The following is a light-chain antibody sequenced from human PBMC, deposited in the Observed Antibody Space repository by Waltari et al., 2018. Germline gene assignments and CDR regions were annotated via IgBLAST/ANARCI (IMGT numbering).Light chain of an antibody. V-gene: IGLV3-1*01. CDR3: QAWDSSTEVG. CDR1: KLGDKY. J-gene: IGLJ2*01. Sequence: SYELTQPPSVSVSPGQTASITCPGDKLGDKYACWYQQKPGQSPVLVIYQDSKRPPGIPERFSGSNSGHTATLTISGTQAMDQADYYCQAWDSSTEVGFGGGTKLTVL. CDR2: QDS.